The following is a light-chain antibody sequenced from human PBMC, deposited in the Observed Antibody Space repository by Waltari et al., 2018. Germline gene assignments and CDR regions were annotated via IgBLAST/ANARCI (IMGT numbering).Light chain of an antibody. CDR2: GAS. J-gene: IGKJ5*01. CDR3: QQYNDWVT. CDR1: QSVSSN. V-gene: IGKV3-15*01. Sequence: EIVMTQSPATLSVSPGETATLSCRASQSVSSNLAWHQQKPGQGPRLLIFGASTRATAIPPRFSGSGSGTEFTLTISGLHSEDFAVYYCQQYNDWVTFGQGTRLDIK.